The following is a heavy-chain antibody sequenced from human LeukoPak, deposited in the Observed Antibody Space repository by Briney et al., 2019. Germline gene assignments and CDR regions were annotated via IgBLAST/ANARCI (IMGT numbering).Heavy chain of an antibody. CDR2: IYTSGST. D-gene: IGHD6-13*01. Sequence: PSQTLSLTCTVSGGSISSGGYYWSWIRQPAGKGLEWIGRIYTSGSTNYNPSLKSRVTISVDTSKNQFSLKLSSVTAADTAVYYCARDQQQLVGWFDPWGQGTLVTVSS. CDR3: ARDQQQLVGWFDP. V-gene: IGHV4-61*02. J-gene: IGHJ5*02. CDR1: GGSISSGGYY.